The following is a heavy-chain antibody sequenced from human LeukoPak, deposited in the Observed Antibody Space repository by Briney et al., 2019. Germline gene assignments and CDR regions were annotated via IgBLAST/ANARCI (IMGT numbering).Heavy chain of an antibody. CDR1: GFSFSEHH. V-gene: IGHV3-11*01. CDR2: ISSRRYST. CDR3: ARDDPSNDYGDFDY. Sequence: PGGSLRLSRAASGFSFSEHHMAWIRQAPGKGLQWLGYISSRRYSTYYAESVKGRITISRDNAKNSVHLQMSSLTVDDTAVYYCARDDPSNDYGDFDYWGQGTLVTVSS. D-gene: IGHD4-17*01. J-gene: IGHJ4*02.